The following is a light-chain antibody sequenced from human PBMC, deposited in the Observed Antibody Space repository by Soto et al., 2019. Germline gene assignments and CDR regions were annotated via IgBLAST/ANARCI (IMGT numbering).Light chain of an antibody. V-gene: IGKV1-5*01. CDR2: DAS. CDR3: QQYNSYPYT. CDR1: QSISSW. J-gene: IGKJ2*01. Sequence: DIQMTQTPSTLSASVGDRDTITCRASQSISSWLAWYQQKPGKAPKVLIYDASSLESGVPSRFSGSGSGTEFTLTISSLQPDDFATYYCQQYNSYPYTFGQGTKLEIK.